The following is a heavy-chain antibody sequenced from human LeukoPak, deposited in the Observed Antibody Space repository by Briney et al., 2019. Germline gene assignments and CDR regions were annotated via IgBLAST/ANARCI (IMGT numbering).Heavy chain of an antibody. CDR1: GXTFTNYD. Sequence: GGSLRLSCAASGXTFTNYDMHWVRQVTGKGLEWVSAIGIAGDTYYPGSVRGRFTISRENAKNSLYLQMNSLRDGDTAVYYCVRGGSGWYYFDYRGQGTLVTVSS. CDR3: VRGGSGWYYFDY. D-gene: IGHD6-19*01. V-gene: IGHV3-13*04. CDR2: IGIAGDT. J-gene: IGHJ4*02.